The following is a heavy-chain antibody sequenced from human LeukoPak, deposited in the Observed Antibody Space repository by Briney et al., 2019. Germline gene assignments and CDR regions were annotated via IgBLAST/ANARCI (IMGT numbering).Heavy chain of an antibody. Sequence: GESLEISCKGSGYSFTSYWIGWVRQMPGKGLEWMGIIYPGDSDTRYSPSFQGQVTISADKSISTAYLQWSSLKASDTAMYYCARRAAAGTGYSYFDLWGRGTLVTVSS. D-gene: IGHD6-13*01. J-gene: IGHJ2*01. CDR2: IYPGDSDT. CDR1: GYSFTSYW. CDR3: ARRAAAGTGYSYFDL. V-gene: IGHV5-51*03.